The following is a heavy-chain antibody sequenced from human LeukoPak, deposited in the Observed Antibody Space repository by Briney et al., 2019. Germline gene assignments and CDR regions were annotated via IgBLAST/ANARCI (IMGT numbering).Heavy chain of an antibody. J-gene: IGHJ4*02. CDR2: INPNSGFT. V-gene: IGHV1-2*02. Sequence: ASVKVSCKASGYPFTGYYLHWVRQAPGQGLEWMGWINPNSGFTNYAQKFQGRVTMTRDTSISTAYMELSRLRSDDTAVYYCARHYDNDGYYYAHFDYWGQGTLVTVSS. CDR1: GYPFTGYY. D-gene: IGHD3-22*01. CDR3: ARHYDNDGYYYAHFDY.